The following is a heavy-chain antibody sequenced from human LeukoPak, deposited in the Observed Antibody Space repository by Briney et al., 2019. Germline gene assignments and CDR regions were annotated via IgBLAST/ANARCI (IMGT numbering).Heavy chain of an antibody. J-gene: IGHJ4*02. D-gene: IGHD2-2*02. CDR1: GFTFSSYG. CDR2: IRYDGSNK. Sequence: GGSLRLSCAASGFTFSSYGMHWVRQAPGKGLEWVAFIRYDGSNKYYADSVKGRFTISRDNSKNTLYLQMNSLRAEDTAVYYCAKLLLGYCSSTSCYTEHFDYWGQGTLVTVSS. CDR3: AKLLLGYCSSTSCYTEHFDY. V-gene: IGHV3-30*02.